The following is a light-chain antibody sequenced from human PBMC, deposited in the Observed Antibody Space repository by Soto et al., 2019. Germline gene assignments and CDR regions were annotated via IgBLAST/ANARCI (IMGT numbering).Light chain of an antibody. J-gene: IGKJ5*01. Sequence: DIQFTQSPSFLSASVGDRVTITCRASQGISSYLAWYQQKPGKAPKLLIYAASTLQSGVPSRFSGSGSGTEFTLTISSLQSEDFAVYCCQQYNNWPPITFGQGTRLEIK. CDR3: QQYNNWPPIT. CDR1: QGISSY. V-gene: IGKV1-9*01. CDR2: AAS.